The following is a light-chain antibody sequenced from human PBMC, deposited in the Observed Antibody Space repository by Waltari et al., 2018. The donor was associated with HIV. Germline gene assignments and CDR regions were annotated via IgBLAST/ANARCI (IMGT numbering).Light chain of an antibody. CDR3: GTWDTSLSAVV. J-gene: IGLJ3*02. CDR2: DKD. V-gene: IGLV1-51*01. CDR1: TSNIGSNY. Sequence: QSLLTQPPSVSAAPGQKVTISCSGNTSNIGSNYMSWYQQLPGAAPKLVIYDKDKRPSGITGRISASKSGTSATLGITGLQTGDEADYYCGTWDTSLSAVVFGGGTKLTVL.